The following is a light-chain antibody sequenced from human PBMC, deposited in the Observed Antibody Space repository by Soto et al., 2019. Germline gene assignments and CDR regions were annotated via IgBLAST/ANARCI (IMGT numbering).Light chain of an antibody. Sequence: EIVLTQTPGTLSLSPGEIATLSCRASQSVSSSYLAWYQQKPGQAPRPLIYGASSRAIGIPDRFSGSGSGTDFTLTISRLESEDFAVYYCQQYGSSPWTFGQRTKVDIK. CDR2: GAS. J-gene: IGKJ1*01. V-gene: IGKV3-20*01. CDR3: QQYGSSPWT. CDR1: QSVSSSY.